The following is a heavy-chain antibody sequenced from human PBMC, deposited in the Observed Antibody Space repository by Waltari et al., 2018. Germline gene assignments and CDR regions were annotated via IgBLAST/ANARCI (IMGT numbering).Heavy chain of an antibody. CDR1: GYSISSGYY. V-gene: IGHV4-38-2*01. CDR3: ARVPRYCGTGGCSNFDS. Sequence: QVQLQESGPGLVKPSETLSLTCAVSGYSISSGYYWGWIRQPPRKGLEWIGSIYQSGSTTYNTSLKSRGTISVDTSKNQFSLKLTSVTAADTAIYYCARVPRYCGTGGCSNFDSWGQGTQVTVSS. J-gene: IGHJ1*01. CDR2: IYQSGST. D-gene: IGHD2-15*01.